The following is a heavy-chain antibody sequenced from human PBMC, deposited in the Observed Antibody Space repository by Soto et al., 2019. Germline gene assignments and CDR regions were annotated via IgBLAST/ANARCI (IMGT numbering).Heavy chain of an antibody. J-gene: IGHJ6*03. D-gene: IGHD3-3*01. Sequence: ASVKVSCKASGDTFTSYYMHWVRQAPGQGLEWMGIINPSGGSTSYAQKFQGRVTMTRDTSTSTVYMELSSLRSEDTAVYYCARAGYDFWSGNPGYYYYMDVWGKGTTVNVSS. CDR3: ARAGYDFWSGNPGYYYYMDV. V-gene: IGHV1-46*01. CDR2: INPSGGST. CDR1: GDTFTSYY.